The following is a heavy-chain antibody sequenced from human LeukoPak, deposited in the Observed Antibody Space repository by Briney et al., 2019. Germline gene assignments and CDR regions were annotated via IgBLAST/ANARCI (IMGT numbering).Heavy chain of an antibody. V-gene: IGHV4-34*01. D-gene: IGHD6-6*01. CDR1: GGSFSGYY. J-gene: IGHJ4*02. CDR2: INHSGST. Sequence: PSETLSLTCAVYGGSFSGYYWSWIRQPPGKGLGWIGEINHSGSTNYNPSLKSRVTISVDTSKNQFSLKLSSVTAADTAVYYCARGYSSSFFDYWGQGTLVTVSS. CDR3: ARGYSSSFFDY.